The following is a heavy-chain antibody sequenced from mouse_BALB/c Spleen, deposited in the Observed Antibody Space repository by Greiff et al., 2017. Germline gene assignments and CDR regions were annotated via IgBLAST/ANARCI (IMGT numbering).Heavy chain of an antibody. Sequence: EVKLVESGPGLVKPSQSLSLTCSVTGYSITSGYYWNWIRQFPGNKLEWMGYISYDGSNNYNPSLKNRISITRDTSKNQFFLKLNSVTTEDTATYYCARDGSSSFAYWGQGTLVTVSA. V-gene: IGHV3-6*02. CDR3: ARDGSSSFAY. CDR2: ISYDGSN. D-gene: IGHD1-1*01. CDR1: GYSITSGYY. J-gene: IGHJ3*01.